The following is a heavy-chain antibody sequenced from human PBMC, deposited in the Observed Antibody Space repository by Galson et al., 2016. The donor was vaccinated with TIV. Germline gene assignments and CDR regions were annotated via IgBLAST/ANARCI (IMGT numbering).Heavy chain of an antibody. CDR3: ARAGGAADY. Sequence: QSGAEVKKPGESLKISCQGSGYSFSSYWTAWVRQMPGEGLEWMGVIYAGDSDTRYSPSFQGQVTISADKSISTAYLQRSSLRASDTAMYYCARAGGAADYWGQGTLVTVSS. J-gene: IGHJ4*02. CDR2: IYAGDSDT. V-gene: IGHV5-51*01. CDR1: GYSFSSYW. D-gene: IGHD3-10*01.